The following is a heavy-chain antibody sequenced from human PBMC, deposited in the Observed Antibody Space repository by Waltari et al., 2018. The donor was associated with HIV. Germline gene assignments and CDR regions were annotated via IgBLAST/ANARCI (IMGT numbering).Heavy chain of an antibody. CDR1: GFTFSTFW. J-gene: IGHJ6*02. CDR2: INSDGSST. V-gene: IGHV3-74*01. CDR3: ARGRYYGMDV. Sequence: EVQLVESGGGLVQPGGSLRLSCAASGFTFSTFWLHSVRQTPGKGLVWVSGINSDGSSTTYADSVKGRFTISRDNPKNTLYLQMSSLRAEDTAVYFCARGRYYGMDVWGQGTTVTVSS.